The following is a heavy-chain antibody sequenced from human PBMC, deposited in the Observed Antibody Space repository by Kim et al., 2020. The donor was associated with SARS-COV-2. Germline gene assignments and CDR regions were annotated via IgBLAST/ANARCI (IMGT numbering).Heavy chain of an antibody. CDR1: GGSISSSNW. V-gene: IGHV4-4*02. CDR3: ARFPETLGYSSSWYKVPGGDY. CDR2: IYHSGST. Sequence: SETLSLTCAVSGGSISSSNWWSWVRQPPGKGLEWIGEIYHSGSTNYNPSLKSRVTISVDKSKNQFSLKLSSVTAADTAVYYCARFPETLGYSSSWYKVPGGDYWGQGTLVTVSS. D-gene: IGHD6-13*01. J-gene: IGHJ4*02.